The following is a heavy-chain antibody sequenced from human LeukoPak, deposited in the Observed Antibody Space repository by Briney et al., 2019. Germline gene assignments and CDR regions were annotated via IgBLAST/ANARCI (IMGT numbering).Heavy chain of an antibody. V-gene: IGHV4-4*02. J-gene: IGHJ5*02. Sequence: PSETLSLTCAVSSGSIFSSNWWSWVRQPPGKGLEWIGQIFHSGSTSYSPSLESRVTISIDTSKNQFSLEVRSVTAADTAFYFCVNSKSNYEAVSWGPGTLVTVSS. D-gene: IGHD3-22*01. CDR2: IFHSGST. CDR1: SGSIFSSNW. CDR3: VNSKSNYEAVS.